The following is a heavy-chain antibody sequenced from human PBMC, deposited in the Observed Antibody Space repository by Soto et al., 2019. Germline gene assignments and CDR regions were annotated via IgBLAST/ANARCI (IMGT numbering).Heavy chain of an antibody. CDR2: IGHSGYSI. J-gene: IGHJ4*02. CDR3: ARSDDKDILTGCYN. CDR1: GFTFNNHA. Sequence: DVQLLEAGGGLIQPGGSLRLSCAASGFTFNNHAMGWVRQAPGKGLEWVSNIGHSGYSINYGDSVKGRFTISRDNSKNMVFLEMNGLRAEDTAVYYCARSDDKDILTGCYNWGQGALVTVSS. D-gene: IGHD3-9*01. V-gene: IGHV3-23*01.